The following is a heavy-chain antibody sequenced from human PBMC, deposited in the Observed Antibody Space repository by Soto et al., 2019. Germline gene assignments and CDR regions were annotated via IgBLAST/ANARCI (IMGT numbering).Heavy chain of an antibody. CDR2: IIPIFGTA. V-gene: IGHV1-69*13. CDR1: GGTFSSYA. J-gene: IGHJ6*02. Sequence: SVKVSCKASGGTFSSYAISWVRRAPGQGLEWMGGIIPIFGTANYAQKFQGRATITADESTSTAYMELSSLRSEDTAVYYCASQYCSSTRCYPPYYYYYGMDVWVQGTTVSVSS. CDR3: ASQYCSSTRCYPPYYYYYGMDV. D-gene: IGHD2-2*01.